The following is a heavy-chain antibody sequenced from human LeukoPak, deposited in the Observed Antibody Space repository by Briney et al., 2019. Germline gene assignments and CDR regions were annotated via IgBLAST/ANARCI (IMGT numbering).Heavy chain of an antibody. CDR1: GGSISSSSYY. D-gene: IGHD3-10*01. CDR3: ASTGYGSGSYYGMDV. Sequence: SETLSLTCTVSGGSISSSSYYWGWIRQPPGKGLEWIGSIYYSGSTYYNPSLKSRVTISVDTSKNQFSLKLSSVTAADTAVYYCASTGYGSGSYYGMDVRGQGTTVTVSS. J-gene: IGHJ6*02. V-gene: IGHV4-39*01. CDR2: IYYSGST.